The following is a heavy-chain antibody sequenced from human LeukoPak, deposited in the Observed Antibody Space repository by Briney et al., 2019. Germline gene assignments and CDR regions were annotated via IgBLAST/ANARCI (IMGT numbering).Heavy chain of an antibody. D-gene: IGHD4-17*01. J-gene: IGHJ5*02. V-gene: IGHV3-11*01. CDR3: ARAGRTTRYNWFDP. CDR1: GFTFSDYY. CDR2: ISSSGSTI. Sequence: GGSLRLSGAASGFTFSDYYMSWIRQAPGKGLEWVSYISSSGSTIYYADSVKGRFTISRDNAKNSLYLQMNSLRAEDTAVYYCARAGRTTRYNWFDPWGQGTLVTVSS.